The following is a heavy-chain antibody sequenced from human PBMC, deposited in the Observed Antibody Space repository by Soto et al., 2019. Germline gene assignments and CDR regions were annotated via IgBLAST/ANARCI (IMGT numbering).Heavy chain of an antibody. Sequence: SETLSLTCTVSGGSISSGDYYWSWIRQPPGKGLEWIGYIYYSGSTYYNPSLKSRVTISVDTSKNQFSLKLSSVTAADTAVYYCAREPSGYGDYGYYYYGMDVWGQGTTVTVSS. J-gene: IGHJ6*02. D-gene: IGHD4-17*01. V-gene: IGHV4-30-4*01. CDR2: IYYSGST. CDR3: AREPSGYGDYGYYYYGMDV. CDR1: GGSISSGDYY.